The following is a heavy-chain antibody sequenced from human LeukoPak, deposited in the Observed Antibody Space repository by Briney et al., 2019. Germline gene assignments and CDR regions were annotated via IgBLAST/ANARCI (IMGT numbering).Heavy chain of an antibody. CDR2: IYTSGST. V-gene: IGHV4-61*02. CDR3: ARVTTDYYDSSGYSDYFDY. D-gene: IGHD3-22*01. CDR1: GGSISSGSYY. J-gene: IGHJ4*02. Sequence: SETLSLTCTVSGGSISSGSYYLSWIRQPAGKGLEWIGRIYTSGSTNYNPSLKSRVTISVDTSKNQFSLKLSSVTAADTAVYYCARVTTDYYDSSGYSDYFDYWGQGTLVTVSS.